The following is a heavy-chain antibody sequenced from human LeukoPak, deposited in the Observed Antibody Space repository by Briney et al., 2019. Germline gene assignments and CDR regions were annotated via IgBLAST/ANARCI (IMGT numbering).Heavy chain of an antibody. J-gene: IGHJ3*02. CDR3: EGPPQASSFDI. D-gene: IGHD3-10*01. V-gene: IGHV3-7*01. Sequence: GGSLRLPCAASGFTFSNAWMSWVRQAPGKGLEWVANIKPDGSEQYYVDSVKGRFTISRDNAKNSLYLQMNSLRAEDTAMYYCEGPPQASSFDIWGQGTMVTVSS. CDR1: GFTFSNAW. CDR2: IKPDGSEQ.